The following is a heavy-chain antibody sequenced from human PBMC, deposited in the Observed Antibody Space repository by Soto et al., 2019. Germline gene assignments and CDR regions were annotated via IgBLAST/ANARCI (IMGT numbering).Heavy chain of an antibody. J-gene: IGHJ6*02. V-gene: IGHV1-46*01. CDR2: INPSGGST. Sequence: ASVKVSCTASGYTFTSYDMHWVRQAPGQGHEWMRIINPSGGSTSYAQKFQGRVTMTRDTSTSTVYMELSSLRSEDTAVYYCARDLAPTGYYYGMDVWGQGTTVTISS. CDR3: ARDLAPTGYYYGMDV. CDR1: GYTFTSYD.